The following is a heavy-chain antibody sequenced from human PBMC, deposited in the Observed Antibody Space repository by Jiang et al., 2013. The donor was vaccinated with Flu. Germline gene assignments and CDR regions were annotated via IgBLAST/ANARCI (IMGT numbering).Heavy chain of an antibody. CDR3: ARGAWLGPPVNSYYGMDV. D-gene: IGHD6-19*01. V-gene: IGHV4-61*01. Sequence: GSGLVKPSETLSLTCTVSGGSISTGGSITSYYWSWIRQPPGKGLEWIGYLYSSGITNYNPSLKSRVTISVDTSKNQFSLKLRSVTAADTALYYCARGAWLGPPVNSYYGMDVWGQGTTVTVSS. CDR1: GGSISTGGSITSYY. J-gene: IGHJ6*02. CDR2: LYSSGIT.